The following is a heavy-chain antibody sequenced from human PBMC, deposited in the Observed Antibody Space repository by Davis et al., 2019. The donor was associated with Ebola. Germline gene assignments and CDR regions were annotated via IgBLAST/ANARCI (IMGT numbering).Heavy chain of an antibody. CDR1: GGSIISSSSY. CDR2: IYYSGIT. Sequence: SETLSLTCTVSGGSIISSSSYWGWIRQPPRKGLEWIGSIYYSGITYYNPSLKSRVTISVDTSKNHFSLTLSSVTAADTAVYFCKGDTYYYYDMDAWGQGTTVTVSS. J-gene: IGHJ6*02. V-gene: IGHV4-39*02. D-gene: IGHD2-21*01. CDR3: KGDTYYYYDMDA.